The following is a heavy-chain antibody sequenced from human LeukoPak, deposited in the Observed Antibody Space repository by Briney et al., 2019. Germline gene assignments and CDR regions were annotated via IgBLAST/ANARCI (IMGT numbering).Heavy chain of an antibody. CDR2: ISSSSSYI. CDR3: ARAYRTFATNDAFDI. D-gene: IGHD1-14*01. V-gene: IGHV3-21*01. J-gene: IGHJ3*02. CDR1: GFTFSSYS. Sequence: PGGSLRLSRAASGFTFSSYSMNWVRQAPGKGLEWVSFISSSSSYIYYADSVKGRFTISRDNAKNSLYLQMNSLRAEDTAVYYCARAYRTFATNDAFDIWGQGTMVTVSS.